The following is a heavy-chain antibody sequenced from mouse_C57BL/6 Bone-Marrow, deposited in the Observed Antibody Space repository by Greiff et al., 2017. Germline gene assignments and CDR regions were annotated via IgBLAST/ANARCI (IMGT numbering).Heavy chain of an antibody. V-gene: IGHV5-17*01. CDR3: ARPSDYAGAWFAY. CDR1: GFTFSDYG. Sequence: EVKLQESGGGLVKPGGSLKLSCAASGFTFSDYGMHWVRQAPEKGLEWVAYISSGSSTIYYADTVKGRFTISRDNAKNTLFLQMTSLRSEDTAMYYCARPSDYAGAWFAYWGQGTLVTVSA. D-gene: IGHD2-4*01. CDR2: ISSGSSTI. J-gene: IGHJ3*01.